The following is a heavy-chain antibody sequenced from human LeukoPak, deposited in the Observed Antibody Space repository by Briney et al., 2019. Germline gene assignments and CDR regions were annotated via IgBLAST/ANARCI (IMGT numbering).Heavy chain of an antibody. Sequence: GGSLRLSCATSGFTFSNYAMSWVRQAPGKGLEWVSSFSGRGGGIYYADSVKGRFTISRDNSKNTLYLQMNSLRAEHTAVYYCARSGYNRFDYWGQGTLVTVSS. CDR2: FSGRGGGI. CDR3: ARSGYNRFDY. D-gene: IGHD5-24*01. V-gene: IGHV3-23*01. CDR1: GFTFSNYA. J-gene: IGHJ4*02.